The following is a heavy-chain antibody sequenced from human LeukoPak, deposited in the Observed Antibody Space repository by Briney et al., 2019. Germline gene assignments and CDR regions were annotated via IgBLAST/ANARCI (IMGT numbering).Heavy chain of an antibody. CDR2: IWNDGSYK. CDR1: GFTFSSCG. CDR3: AKDGYSSGWYDY. D-gene: IGHD6-19*01. Sequence: TGGSLRLSCAASGFTFSSCGMHWVRQAPGKGLEWVAVIWNDGSYKYYADSVKGRFTVSRDNSKNTLYLEMNSLRAEDTAVYYCAKDGYSSGWYDYWGQGTLVTVSS. V-gene: IGHV3-33*06. J-gene: IGHJ4*02.